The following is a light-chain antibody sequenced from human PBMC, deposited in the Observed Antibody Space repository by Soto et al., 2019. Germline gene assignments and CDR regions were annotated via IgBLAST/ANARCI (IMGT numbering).Light chain of an antibody. V-gene: IGLV2-14*01. CDR2: DVN. CDR1: SSDGGGYNY. CDR3: SSFSYSSTPNYV. J-gene: IGLJ1*01. Sequence: QSVLTQPASVSGCPGQSITISCTGTSSDGGGYNYVSWYQQHPGKAPKLIIYDVNNRPSGISSRFSGSKSGNAASLTISGLQAEDQADYYCSSFSYSSTPNYVFGTGTKVTVL.